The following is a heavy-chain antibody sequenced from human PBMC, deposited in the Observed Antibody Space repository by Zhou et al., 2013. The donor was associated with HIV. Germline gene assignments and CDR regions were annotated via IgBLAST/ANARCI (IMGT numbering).Heavy chain of an antibody. CDR1: GGTFSSYA. J-gene: IGHJ4*02. D-gene: IGHD2-2*03. CDR3: ARLGVDIVVVPAAQGSGGSAGY. Sequence: QVQLVQSGAEVKKPGSSVKVSCKASGGTFSSYAISWVRQAPGQGLEWMGRIIPILGIANYAQKFQGRVTITADKSTSTAYMELSSLRSEDTAVYYCARLGVDIVVVPAAQGSGGSAGYWGQGTLVTVSS. V-gene: IGHV1-69*04. CDR2: IIPILGIA.